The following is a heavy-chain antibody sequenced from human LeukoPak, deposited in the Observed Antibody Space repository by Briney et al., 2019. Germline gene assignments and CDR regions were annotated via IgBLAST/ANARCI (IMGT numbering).Heavy chain of an antibody. CDR2: IYYSGST. J-gene: IGHJ6*03. V-gene: IGHV4-59*01. D-gene: IGHD3-10*01. CDR1: GGSISSYY. CDR3: AREVVRGTYYYYMDV. Sequence: SETLSLTCTVSGGSISSYYWSWIRQPPGKGLEWIGYIYYSGSTNYNPSLKSRVTISVDTSKNQFSLKLSSVTAADTAVYYCAREVVRGTYYYYMDVWGKGTTVTVSS.